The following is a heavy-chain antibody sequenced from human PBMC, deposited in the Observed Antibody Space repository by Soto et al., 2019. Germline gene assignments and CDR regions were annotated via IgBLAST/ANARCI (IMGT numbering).Heavy chain of an antibody. Sequence: SETLSLTCTVSGDSISRSSYYWGWIRQPPGKGLEWIGSIYYSGSTYYNPSLKSRVTISVDTSKNQFSLKLSSVTAADTAVYYCARDRAVAGTRNYGMDVWGQGTTVTVSS. CDR3: ARDRAVAGTRNYGMDV. V-gene: IGHV4-39*02. J-gene: IGHJ6*02. CDR2: IYYSGST. CDR1: GDSISRSSYY. D-gene: IGHD6-19*01.